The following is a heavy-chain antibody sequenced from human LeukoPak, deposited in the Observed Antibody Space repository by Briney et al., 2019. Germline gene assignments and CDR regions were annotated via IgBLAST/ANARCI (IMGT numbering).Heavy chain of an antibody. CDR2: ISGSGGST. D-gene: IGHD4-17*01. CDR3: ARGSMTTVTSYDY. J-gene: IGHJ4*02. V-gene: IGHV3-23*01. CDR1: GFTFSSYA. Sequence: PGGSLRLSCAASGFTFSSYAMSWVRQAPGKGLEWVSAISGSGGSTYYADSVKGRFTISRDNAKNSLYLQMNSLRAEDTAVYYCARGSMTTVTSYDYWGQGTLVTVSS.